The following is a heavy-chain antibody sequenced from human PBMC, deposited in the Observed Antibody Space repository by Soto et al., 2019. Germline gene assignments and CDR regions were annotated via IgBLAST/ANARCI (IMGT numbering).Heavy chain of an antibody. D-gene: IGHD3-3*01. CDR2: IYYSGGT. Sequence: SETLSLTCTVSGGSISSGGYYWSWIRQHPGKGLEWIGYIYYSGGTYYNPSLKSRVTISVDTSKNQFSLKLSSVTAADTAVYYCARDKRDQYYDFWSGYYDYWGQGTLVTVSS. V-gene: IGHV4-31*03. J-gene: IGHJ4*02. CDR3: ARDKRDQYYDFWSGYYDY. CDR1: GGSISSGGYY.